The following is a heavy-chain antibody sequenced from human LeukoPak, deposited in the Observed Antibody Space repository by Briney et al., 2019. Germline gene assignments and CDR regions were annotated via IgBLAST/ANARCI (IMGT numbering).Heavy chain of an antibody. Sequence: GGSLRLSCASSGLAFSRYVMGWVRQAPGKGLEWVSTLSASGGSTFYAASVKGRFTVSRDNSKNTLFLQMNSLRAEDTAVYYCATLYGDYNWYFDLWGRGTLVTVSS. J-gene: IGHJ2*01. V-gene: IGHV3-23*01. D-gene: IGHD4-17*01. CDR2: LSASGGST. CDR1: GLAFSRYV. CDR3: ATLYGDYNWYFDL.